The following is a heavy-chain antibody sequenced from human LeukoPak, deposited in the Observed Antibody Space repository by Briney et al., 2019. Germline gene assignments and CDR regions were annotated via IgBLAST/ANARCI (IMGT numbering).Heavy chain of an antibody. CDR1: GDTFTSDG. CDR2: ISAYNGNT. D-gene: IGHD5-18*01. CDR3: ARGYGYSYYYYYMDV. V-gene: IGHV1-18*01. Sequence: ASVKVSCKASGDTFTSDGISWVRQAPGQGLEWMGWISAYNGNTNYAQKLQGRVTMTTDTSTSTAYMELRSLRSDDTAVYYCARGYGYSYYYYYMDVWGKGTTVTVSS. J-gene: IGHJ6*03.